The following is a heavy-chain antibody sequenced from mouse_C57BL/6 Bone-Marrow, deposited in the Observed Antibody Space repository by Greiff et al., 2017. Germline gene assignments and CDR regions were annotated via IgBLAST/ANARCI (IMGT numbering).Heavy chain of an antibody. D-gene: IGHD1-1*01. CDR1: GYTFTSYG. J-gene: IGHJ2*01. Sequence: VKLQESGAELARPGASVKLSCKASGYTFTSYGISWVKQRTGQGLEWIGEIYPRSGNTYYNEKFKGKATLTADKSSSTAYMELRSLTSEDSAVYFCAYYYGSPSPYYVDYWGQGTTLTVSS. CDR2: IYPRSGNT. V-gene: IGHV1-81*01. CDR3: AYYYGSPSPYYVDY.